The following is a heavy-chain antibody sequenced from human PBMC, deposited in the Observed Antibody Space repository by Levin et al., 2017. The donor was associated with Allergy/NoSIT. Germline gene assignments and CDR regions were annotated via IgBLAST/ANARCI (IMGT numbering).Heavy chain of an antibody. CDR1: GGSISSSSYY. Sequence: SETLSLTCTVSGGSISSSSYYWGWIRQPPGTGLEWIGSIYYSGSTYYNPSLKSRVTISVDTSKNQFSLKLSSVTAADTAVYYCARDPNYYGSGSYWDWGQGTLVTVSS. CDR2: IYYSGST. V-gene: IGHV4-39*07. CDR3: ARDPNYYGSGSYWD. D-gene: IGHD3-10*01. J-gene: IGHJ4*02.